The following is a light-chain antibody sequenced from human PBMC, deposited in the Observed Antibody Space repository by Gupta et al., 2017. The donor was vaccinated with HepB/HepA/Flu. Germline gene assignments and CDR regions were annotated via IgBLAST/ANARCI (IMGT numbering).Light chain of an antibody. CDR3: CSYAGNLYV. V-gene: IGLV2-11*01. J-gene: IGLJ1*01. CDR1: SSDVGGYNY. Sequence: QSALTQPLSISGSPGQSVTISCTGSSSDVGGYNYVSWYQQHPGKAPKLVIYDVDKRPSGVPDRFSGSKSGNTASLTISGLQAEDEADYYCCSYAGNLYVFGTGTKVTVL. CDR2: DVD.